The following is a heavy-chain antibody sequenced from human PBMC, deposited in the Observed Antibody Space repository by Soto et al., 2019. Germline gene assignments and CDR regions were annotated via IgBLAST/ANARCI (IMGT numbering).Heavy chain of an antibody. D-gene: IGHD4-17*01. J-gene: IGHJ5*02. V-gene: IGHV3-74*01. CDR2: INGDGSNT. CDR1: GFTFSDYW. CDR3: VRSMTTLTIDWLDP. Sequence: EVQLVESGGGLVQRGGSLRLPCAASGFTFSDYWMHWVRQAPGKGPVWLSRINGDGSNTNHAHFVKGRFTISRDNAKNTLYLQINSVRAEDTAVYYCVRSMTTLTIDWLDPWGRGTQVTVSS.